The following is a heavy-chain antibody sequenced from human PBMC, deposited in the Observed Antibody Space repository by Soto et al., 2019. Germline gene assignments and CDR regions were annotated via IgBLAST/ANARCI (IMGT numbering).Heavy chain of an antibody. D-gene: IGHD2-21*02. CDR2: ISAYNGNT. CDR3: ARGGKSGGDYVEIFDY. V-gene: IGHV1-18*01. J-gene: IGHJ4*02. Sequence: SVKVTCKDSGYTFTSNGSSWVRQAPGQGLEWMGWISAYNGNTNYAQKLQGRVTMTTDTSTSTAYMELRSLRSDDTAVYYCARGGKSGGDYVEIFDYWGQGTLVTVSS. CDR1: GYTFTSNG.